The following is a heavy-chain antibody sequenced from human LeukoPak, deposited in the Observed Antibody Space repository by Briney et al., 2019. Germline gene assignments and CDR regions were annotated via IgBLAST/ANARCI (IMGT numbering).Heavy chain of an antibody. CDR2: IRSKAYGGTT. CDR3: TRWGYYYGMDV. CDR1: GFTFDDYA. Sequence: GGSLRLSCTASGFTFDDYAMSWVRQAPGKGLEWVGFIRSKAYGGTTEYAASVKGRFTISRDDSKSIAYLQMNSLKTEDTAVYYCTRWGYYYGMDVWGQGTTVTVSS. D-gene: IGHD3-16*01. V-gene: IGHV3-49*04. J-gene: IGHJ6*02.